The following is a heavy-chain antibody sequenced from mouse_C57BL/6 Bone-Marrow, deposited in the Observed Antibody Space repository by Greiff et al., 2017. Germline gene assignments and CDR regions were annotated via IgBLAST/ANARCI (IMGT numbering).Heavy chain of an antibody. J-gene: IGHJ4*01. CDR2: ISSGGDYI. CDR1: GFTFSSYA. CDR3: TRDWDYGSRDAMDY. V-gene: IGHV5-9-1*02. Sequence: EVHLVESGAGLVKPGGSLKLSCAASGFTFSSYAMSWVRQTPEKRLEWVAYISSGGDYIYYADTVKGRFTISRDNARNTLYLQMSSLKSEDTAMYYCTRDWDYGSRDAMDYWGQGTSVTVSS. D-gene: IGHD1-1*01.